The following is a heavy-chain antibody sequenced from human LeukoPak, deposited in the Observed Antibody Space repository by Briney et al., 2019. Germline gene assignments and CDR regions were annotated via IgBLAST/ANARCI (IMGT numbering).Heavy chain of an antibody. Sequence: SETLSLTCTVSGGSISSYYWSWIRQPPGKGLVWIVYIYYSGSTNYNPSLKSRVTISVDTSKNQFSLKLSSVTAAVTVVYYCAIGPTRNYFDYWGRGTLVTVSS. CDR1: GGSISSYY. V-gene: IGHV4-59*01. CDR2: IYYSGST. CDR3: AIGPTRNYFDY. J-gene: IGHJ4*02.